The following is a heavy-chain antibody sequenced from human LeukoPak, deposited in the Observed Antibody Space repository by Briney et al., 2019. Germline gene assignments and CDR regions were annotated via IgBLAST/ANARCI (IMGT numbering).Heavy chain of an antibody. D-gene: IGHD3-22*01. Sequence: PSETLSLTCIVSGGSIRNYYWSWIRQPPGKGLEWIGYIYYSGSTNYNPSLKSRVTISVDTSNNRFSLKLSSVTAADTAVYYCARGRDSYDSSSFFDYWGQGTLVTVSS. V-gene: IGHV4-59*01. CDR3: ARGRDSYDSSSFFDY. CDR2: IYYSGST. CDR1: GGSIRNYY. J-gene: IGHJ4*02.